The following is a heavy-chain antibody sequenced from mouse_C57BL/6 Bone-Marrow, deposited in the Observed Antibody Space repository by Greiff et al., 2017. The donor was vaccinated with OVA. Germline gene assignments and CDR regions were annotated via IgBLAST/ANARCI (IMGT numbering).Heavy chain of an antibody. CDR3: ARGYGYDLNYFDY. CDR1: GYTFTSYW. V-gene: IGHV1-53*01. D-gene: IGHD2-2*01. CDR2: INPSNGGT. Sequence: QVQLQQPGTELVKPGASVKLSCKASGYTFTSYWLHWVKQRPGQGLEWIGNINPSNGGTNYNEKFKSKATLTVDKASSTAYMQLSSLTSEDSAVYYCARGYGYDLNYFDYWGQGTTLTVAS. J-gene: IGHJ2*01.